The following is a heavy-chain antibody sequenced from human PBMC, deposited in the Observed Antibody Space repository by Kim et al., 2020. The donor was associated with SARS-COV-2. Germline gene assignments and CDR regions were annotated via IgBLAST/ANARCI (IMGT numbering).Heavy chain of an antibody. D-gene: IGHD3-10*01. CDR2: MNPNSGNT. CDR1: GYTFTSYD. V-gene: IGHV1-8*01. Sequence: ASVKVSCKASGYTFTSYDINWVRQATGQGLEWMGWMNPNSGNTGYAQKFQGRVTMTRNTSISTAYMELSSLRSEDTAVYYCARERGRYGSGSYYRRNAYYYYGMDVWGQGTTVTVSS. CDR3: ARERGRYGSGSYYRRNAYYYYGMDV. J-gene: IGHJ6*02.